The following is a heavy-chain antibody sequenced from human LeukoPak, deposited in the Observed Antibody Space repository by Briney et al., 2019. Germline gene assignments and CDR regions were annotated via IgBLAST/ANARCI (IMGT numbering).Heavy chain of an antibody. Sequence: SQTLSLTCTVSRGSISSGGYYCTWIRQHPGKGLEWIGDIYYSGSTYYNPSLKSRVTISIDTSKNQFSLELRSVTAADTAVYYCARGGIFVVVPPGDYGMDVWGQGTTVTVSS. CDR1: RGSISSGGYY. CDR2: IYYSGST. D-gene: IGHD3-3*02. V-gene: IGHV4-31*03. CDR3: ARGGIFVVVPPGDYGMDV. J-gene: IGHJ6*02.